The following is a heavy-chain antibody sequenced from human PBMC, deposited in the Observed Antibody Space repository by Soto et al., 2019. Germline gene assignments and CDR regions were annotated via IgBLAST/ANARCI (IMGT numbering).Heavy chain of an antibody. D-gene: IGHD1-26*01. Sequence: PEKLSLTCTVSVGSISSYYWSWIRQPPGKGLEWIGYIYYSGSTNYNPSLKSRVTISVDTSKNQFSLKLSSVTAADTAVYYCAPESAVGAPLHFFDFRGQGYLVTVSS. CDR2: IYYSGST. V-gene: IGHV4-59*01. CDR3: APESAVGAPLHFFDF. CDR1: VGSISSYY. J-gene: IGHJ4*02.